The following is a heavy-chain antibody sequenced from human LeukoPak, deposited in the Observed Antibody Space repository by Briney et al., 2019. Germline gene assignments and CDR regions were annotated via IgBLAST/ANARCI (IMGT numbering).Heavy chain of an antibody. V-gene: IGHV3-23*01. CDR2: IFGSGGST. J-gene: IGHJ4*02. D-gene: IGHD1-26*01. CDR1: GFTFGSYA. Sequence: GKSLRLSCAASGFTFGSYAMSWVRQAPGKGLEWVSAIFGSGGSTYYADSVKGRFTISRDNSKNTLYLQMNSLRAEDTAVYYCAKGGNYYEGYYFDYWGQGTLVTVSS. CDR3: AKGGNYYEGYYFDY.